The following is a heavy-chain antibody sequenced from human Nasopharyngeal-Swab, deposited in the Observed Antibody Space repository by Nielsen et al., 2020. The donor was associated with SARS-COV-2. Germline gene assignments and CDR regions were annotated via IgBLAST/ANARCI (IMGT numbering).Heavy chain of an antibody. CDR1: VYTLTELS. V-gene: IGHV1-24*01. Sequence: ASVKVSCKVSVYTLTELSMHWVRQAPGKGLEWIGGFDPEDGETIYAQKFQGRVTMTEDTSTDTAYMELSSLRSEDTAVYYCATAPSIFGVVTPSAGGYYYYYGMDVWGQGTTVTVSS. CDR2: FDPEDGET. J-gene: IGHJ6*02. D-gene: IGHD3-3*01. CDR3: ATAPSIFGVVTPSAGGYYYYYGMDV.